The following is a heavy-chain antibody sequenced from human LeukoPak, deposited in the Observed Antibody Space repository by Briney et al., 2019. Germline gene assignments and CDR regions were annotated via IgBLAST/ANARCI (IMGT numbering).Heavy chain of an antibody. CDR1: GYTFTGNY. Sequence: GASVKVSCKASGYTFTGNYIYWVRQAPGQGLEWLGWINPNGGGTNYAQTFQDRVTFTTDTSISTAYMELRRLTSDDTAVYYCARDVRHGVRGLPFDLWGQGTLVTVSS. D-gene: IGHD3-10*01. CDR2: INPNGGGT. CDR3: ARDVRHGVRGLPFDL. J-gene: IGHJ4*02. V-gene: IGHV1-2*02.